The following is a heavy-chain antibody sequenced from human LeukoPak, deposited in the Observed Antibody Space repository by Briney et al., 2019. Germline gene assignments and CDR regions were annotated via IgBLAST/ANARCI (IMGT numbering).Heavy chain of an antibody. Sequence: SETLSLTCTVSGGSISSYYWSWVRQPPGKGLEWIGEISHSGSTNYNPSLKSRVTISVDTSKNQFSLKLSSVTAADTAVYYCARYYDSSGYYYFWFDPWGQGTLVTVSS. CDR3: ARYYDSSGYYYFWFDP. V-gene: IGHV4-34*01. CDR2: ISHSGST. D-gene: IGHD3-22*01. J-gene: IGHJ5*02. CDR1: GGSISSYY.